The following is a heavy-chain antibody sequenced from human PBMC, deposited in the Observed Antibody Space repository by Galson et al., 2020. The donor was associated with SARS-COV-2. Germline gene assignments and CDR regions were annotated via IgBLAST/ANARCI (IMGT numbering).Heavy chain of an antibody. CDR2: INPNSGGT. D-gene: IGHD3-16*01. CDR3: ATHYENRVGDPLLNWIDG. Sequence: ASVKVSCKSSGYTFTGYYMHWVRQAPGQGLEWMGRINPNSGGTNYAQKFQGRVTMTRDTSISTADMELSRLRSDDTAGYYCATHYENRVGDPLLNWIDGWGQGTLVTVSS. CDR1: GYTFTGYY. J-gene: IGHJ5*02. V-gene: IGHV1-2*06.